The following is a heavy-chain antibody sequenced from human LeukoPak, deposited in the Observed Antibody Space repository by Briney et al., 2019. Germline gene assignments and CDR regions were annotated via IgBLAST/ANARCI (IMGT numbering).Heavy chain of an antibody. CDR2: LSDSGDIT. CDR3: AKDRRGGSYYAATLDI. CDR1: GFTFSSYA. Sequence: GGSLRLSCAVSGFTFSSYAMSWVRQAPGKGLEWVSGLSDSGDITYHPDSVKGRFTISRDISKNTLYVQMNSLRVEDTAVYFCAKDRRGGSYYAATLDIWGPGTMVTVPS. J-gene: IGHJ3*02. V-gene: IGHV3-23*01. D-gene: IGHD1-26*01.